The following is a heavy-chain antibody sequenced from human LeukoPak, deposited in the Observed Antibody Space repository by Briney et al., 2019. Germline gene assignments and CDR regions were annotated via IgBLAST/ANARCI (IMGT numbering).Heavy chain of an antibody. CDR1: GGSISSYY. V-gene: IGHV4-59*01. CDR3: ARGVARRPHYDILTGCNAFDI. D-gene: IGHD3-9*01. CDR2: IYYSGST. J-gene: IGHJ3*02. Sequence: KPSETLSLTCTVSGGSISSYYWSWIRQPPGKGLEWIGYIYYSGSTNYNPSLKSRVTISVDTSKNQFSLKLSSVTAADTAVYYCARGVARRPHYDILTGCNAFDIWGQGTVVTVSS.